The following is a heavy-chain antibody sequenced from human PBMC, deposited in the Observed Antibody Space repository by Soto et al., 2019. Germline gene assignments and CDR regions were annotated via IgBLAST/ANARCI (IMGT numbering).Heavy chain of an antibody. J-gene: IGHJ4*02. V-gene: IGHV2-5*02. CDR1: GFSLSTSGVG. CDR3: AHRRIMTSWSFSDY. Sequence: QITLKESGPTLVKPTQTLTLTCTFSGFSLSTSGVGVGWIRQPPGKALEWLALIYWDDDKRYSPSLKSRLTIPKDTSKNQVVLTMTNMDPVDTATYYCAHRRIMTSWSFSDYWGQGTLVTVSS. D-gene: IGHD2-2*01. CDR2: IYWDDDK.